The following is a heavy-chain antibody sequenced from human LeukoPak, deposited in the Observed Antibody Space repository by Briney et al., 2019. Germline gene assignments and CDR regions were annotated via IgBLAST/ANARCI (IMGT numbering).Heavy chain of an antibody. CDR3: ARATVLGV. CDR1: GFTFSDFY. D-gene: IGHD1-1*01. V-gene: IGHV3-7*01. Sequence: GGSLRLSCAASGFTFSDFYMSWIRQAPGKGLEWVANIKQDGSEKYYVDSVKGRFTISRDNAKNSLYLQMNSLRAEDTAVYYCARATVLGVWGKGTTVTVSS. CDR2: IKQDGSEK. J-gene: IGHJ6*04.